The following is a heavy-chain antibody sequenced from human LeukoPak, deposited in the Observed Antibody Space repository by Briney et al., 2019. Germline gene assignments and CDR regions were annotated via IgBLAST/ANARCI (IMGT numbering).Heavy chain of an antibody. CDR3: ARDLRNTMVRGDYGMDV. CDR2: IWYDGSNK. V-gene: IGHV3-33*01. CDR1: GFTFSSCG. J-gene: IGHJ6*02. Sequence: PGGSLRLSCAASGFTFSSCGMHWVRQAPGKGLEWVAVIWYDGSNKYYADSVKGRFTISRDNSKNTLYLQMNSLRAEDTAVYYCARDLRNTMVRGDYGMDVWGQGTTVTVSS. D-gene: IGHD3-10*01.